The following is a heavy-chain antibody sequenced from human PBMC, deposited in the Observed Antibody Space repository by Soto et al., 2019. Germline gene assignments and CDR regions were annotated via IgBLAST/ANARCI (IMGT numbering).Heavy chain of an antibody. V-gene: IGHV1-69*02. CDR1: GGTFSSYT. J-gene: IGHJ5*02. CDR2: IIPILGIA. Sequence: QVQLVQSGAEVKKPGSSVKVSCKASGGTFSSYTISWVRQAPGQGLEWMGRIIPILGIANYAQKFQGRVTITADKSTGTAYMELSSLRSEDTAVYYCARGASQNWFDPWGQGTLVTVSS. CDR3: ARGASQNWFDP.